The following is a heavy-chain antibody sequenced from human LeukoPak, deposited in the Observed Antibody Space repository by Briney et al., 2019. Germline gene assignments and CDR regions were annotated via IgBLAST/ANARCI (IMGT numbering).Heavy chain of an antibody. CDR2: IKQDGSEK. J-gene: IGHJ6*03. Sequence: GGPRDLPVAASGFTFSGYWMGWVRKAPGKGLEWLANIKQDGSEKYYVDSVKGRFAISRDNAKDSLYLQMNSLRAEDAAVYHCARVIAARPARRTYYYMDVWGKGTTVTVSS. CDR3: ARVIAARPARRTYYYMDV. V-gene: IGHV3-7*01. CDR1: GFTFSGYW. D-gene: IGHD6-6*01.